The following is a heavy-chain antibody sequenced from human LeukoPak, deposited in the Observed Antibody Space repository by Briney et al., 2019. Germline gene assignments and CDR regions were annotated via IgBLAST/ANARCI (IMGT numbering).Heavy chain of an antibody. Sequence: GGSLRLSCAASGFTFSSYEMNWVRQAPGKGLEWVSYISSSGSTIYYADSVKGRFTISRDNAKNSLYLQMNSLRAEDTAVYYCATGGLYYYDSSGPFDYWGQGTLVTVSS. CDR1: GFTFSSYE. D-gene: IGHD3-22*01. CDR3: ATGGLYYYDSSGPFDY. CDR2: ISSSGSTI. V-gene: IGHV3-48*03. J-gene: IGHJ4*02.